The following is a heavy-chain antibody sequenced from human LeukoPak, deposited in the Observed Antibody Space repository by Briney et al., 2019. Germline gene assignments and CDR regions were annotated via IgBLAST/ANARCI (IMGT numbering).Heavy chain of an antibody. V-gene: IGHV4-59*11. Sequence: SETLSLTCTVSGGSISSHFWRWIRQPPGKGLEWLGFIYYSGRTRYNPSLHSRVTISADTSKNHLSLKLTSVTAADTAVYYCARLLDNDSSGDPDTFDMWGQGIMVTVSS. CDR3: ARLLDNDSSGDPDTFDM. CDR1: GGSISSHF. J-gene: IGHJ3*02. D-gene: IGHD3-22*01. CDR2: IYYSGRT.